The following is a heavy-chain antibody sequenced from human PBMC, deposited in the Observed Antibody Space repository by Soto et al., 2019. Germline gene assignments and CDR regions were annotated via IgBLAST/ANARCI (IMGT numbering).Heavy chain of an antibody. CDR2: ISSSSSYI. V-gene: IGHV3-21*01. Sequence: GESLKISCAASGFTFSSYSMNWVRQAPGKGLEWVSSISSSSSYIYYADSVKGRFTISRDNAKNSLYLQMNSLRAEDTVVYYCARDSQVDYWGQGTLVTVSS. CDR1: GFTFSSYS. CDR3: ARDSQVDY. J-gene: IGHJ4*02.